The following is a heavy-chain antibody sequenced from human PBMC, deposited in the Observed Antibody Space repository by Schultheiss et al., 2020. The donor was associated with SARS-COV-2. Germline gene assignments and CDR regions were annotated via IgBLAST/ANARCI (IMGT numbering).Heavy chain of an antibody. Sequence: SQTLSLTCTVSGGSISNYYWGWIRQPPGKGLEWIGSIYYSGSTYHNPSLKSRITISVDTSKNQFSLKLSSVTAADTAVYYCARRYCSAGSCYLDSWGQGTLITVSS. J-gene: IGHJ4*02. CDR2: IYYSGST. V-gene: IGHV4-39*01. CDR1: GGSISNYY. D-gene: IGHD2-15*01. CDR3: ARRYCSAGSCYLDS.